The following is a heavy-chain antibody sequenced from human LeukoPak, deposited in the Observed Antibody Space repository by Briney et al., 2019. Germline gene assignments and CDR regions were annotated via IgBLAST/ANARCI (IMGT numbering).Heavy chain of an antibody. V-gene: IGHV1-69*13. Sequence: SVKVSCKASGGTFSSYTISWVRQAPGQGLEWMGGIIPIFGTANYAQKFQGRVTITADESTSTAYMELSSLRSEDTAVYYCATAPAAIKSYYYYYMDVWGKGTTVTISS. CDR3: ATAPAAIKSYYYYYMDV. J-gene: IGHJ6*03. D-gene: IGHD2-2*01. CDR2: IIPIFGTA. CDR1: GGTFSSYT.